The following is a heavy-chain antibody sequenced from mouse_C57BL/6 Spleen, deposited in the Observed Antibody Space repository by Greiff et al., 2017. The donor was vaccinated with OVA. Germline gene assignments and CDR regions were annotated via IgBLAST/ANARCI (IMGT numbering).Heavy chain of an antibody. V-gene: IGHV1-54*01. CDR3: ARDDYGLFAY. D-gene: IGHD2-4*01. CDR2: INPGSGGT. J-gene: IGHJ3*01. Sequence: QVQLQQSGAELVRPGTSVKVSCKASGYAFTNYLIEWVKQRPGQGLEWIGVINPGSGGTKYNEKFKGKATLTADKSSSTAYMQLSSLTSEDSAVYFCARDDYGLFAYWGQGTLVTVSA. CDR1: GYAFTNYL.